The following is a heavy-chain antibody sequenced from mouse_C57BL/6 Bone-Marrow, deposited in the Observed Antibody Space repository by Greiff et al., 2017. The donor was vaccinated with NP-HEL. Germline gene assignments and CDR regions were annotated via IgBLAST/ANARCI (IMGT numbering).Heavy chain of an antibody. CDR1: GFSLTSYG. D-gene: IGHD1-1*01. J-gene: IGHJ1*03. V-gene: IGHV2-2*01. Sequence: QVQLKESGPGLVQPSQSLSITCTVSGFSLTSYGVHWVRQSPGKGLEWLGVIWSGGSTDYNAAFISRLSISKDNSKSQVFFKMNSLQADDTAIYYCARNLLLRPLDVWGTGTTVTVSS. CDR3: ARNLLLRPLDV. CDR2: IWSGGST.